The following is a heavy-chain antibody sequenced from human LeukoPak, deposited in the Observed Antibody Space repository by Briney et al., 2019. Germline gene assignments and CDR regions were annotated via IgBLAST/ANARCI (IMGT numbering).Heavy chain of an antibody. J-gene: IGHJ5*02. D-gene: IGHD3-10*01. Sequence: PSETLSLTCTVSGGSISSSSYYWGWIRQPPGKGLEWIGSIYHSGSTYYNPSLKSRVTISVDTSKNQFSLKLSSVTAADTAVYYCARDMRFGTEYKAGYWFDPWGQGTLVTVSS. V-gene: IGHV4-39*07. CDR1: GGSISSSSYY. CDR3: ARDMRFGTEYKAGYWFDP. CDR2: IYHSGST.